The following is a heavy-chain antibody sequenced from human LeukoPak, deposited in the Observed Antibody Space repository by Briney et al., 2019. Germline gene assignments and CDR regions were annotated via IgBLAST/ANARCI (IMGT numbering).Heavy chain of an antibody. V-gene: IGHV1-24*01. J-gene: IGHJ3*02. CDR3: ATGDSSGWYIDAFDI. Sequence: ASVKVSCKVSGYTLTELSMHWVRQAPGKGLEWMGGFDPEDGETIYAQKFQGRVTMTEDTSTDTAYMELSSLRSEDTAVYYCATGDSSGWYIDAFDIWGQGTMVTVSS. CDR1: GYTLTELS. CDR2: FDPEDGET. D-gene: IGHD6-19*01.